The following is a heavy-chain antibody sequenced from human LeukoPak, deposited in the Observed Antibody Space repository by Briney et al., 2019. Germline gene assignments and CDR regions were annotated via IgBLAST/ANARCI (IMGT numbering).Heavy chain of an antibody. D-gene: IGHD3-22*01. CDR3: ARDLYYDSSGYYY. CDR2: INPNSGGT. V-gene: IGHV1-2*02. Sequence: ASVKVSCKASGYTFTGYYMHWVRQAPGQGLEWMGWINPNSGGTNYAQKFQGRVTMTRDTSISTAYMELSSLRSDDTAVYYCARDLYYDSSGYYYWGQGTLVTVSS. CDR1: GYTFTGYY. J-gene: IGHJ4*02.